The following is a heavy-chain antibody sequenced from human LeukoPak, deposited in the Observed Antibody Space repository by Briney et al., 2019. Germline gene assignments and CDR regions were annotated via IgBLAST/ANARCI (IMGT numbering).Heavy chain of an antibody. CDR2: ISYDGSNK. CDR1: GFTFSSYA. D-gene: IGHD6-19*01. J-gene: IGHJ4*02. V-gene: IGHV3-30*04. Sequence: GGSLRLSCAASGFTFSSYAMHWVRQAPGKGLEWVAVISYDGSNKYYADSVKGRFTISRDNSKNTLYLQMNSLRVEDTAVYYCVKSAGYSSGFDYWGQGTLVTVSS. CDR3: VKSAGYSSGFDY.